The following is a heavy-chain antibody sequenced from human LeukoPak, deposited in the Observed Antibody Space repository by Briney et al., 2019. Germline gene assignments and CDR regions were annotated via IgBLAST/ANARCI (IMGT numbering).Heavy chain of an antibody. CDR2: IFYSGST. J-gene: IGHJ4*02. Sequence: PSETLSLTCTVSGGSISGYYWSWIRQPPGKGLGWIGYIFYSGSTNYNPSLKSRVTISVDTSKNQFSLKLSSVTAADTAVYYCARGRYQHRFWGQGTLVTVSS. CDR1: GGSISGYY. V-gene: IGHV4-59*01. CDR3: ARGRYQHRF. D-gene: IGHD3-16*02.